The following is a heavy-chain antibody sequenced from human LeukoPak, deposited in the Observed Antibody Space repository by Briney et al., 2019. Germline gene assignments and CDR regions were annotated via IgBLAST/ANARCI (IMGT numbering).Heavy chain of an antibody. CDR2: INPYSGGT. CDR3: ARGSRTGFTWGMDV. J-gene: IGHJ6*02. CDR1: GYTITGYY. D-gene: IGHD7-27*01. V-gene: IGHV1-2*02. Sequence: ASVKDSCKASGYTITGYYMHWVRQAPGQGLEWMGWINPYSGGTNYAQKFQGRVTMTRDTSISTAYMELSRLRSDDTAVYYCARGSRTGFTWGMDVWGQGTTVTVSS.